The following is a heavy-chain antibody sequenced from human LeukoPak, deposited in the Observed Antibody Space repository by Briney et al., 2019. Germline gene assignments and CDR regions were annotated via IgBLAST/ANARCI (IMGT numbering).Heavy chain of an antibody. CDR3: TTATSY. J-gene: IGHJ4*02. V-gene: IGHV3-15*01. CDR1: GFTFSDAW. CDR2: IKSKTYGGTT. Sequence: GGSLRLSCAASGFTFSDAWMSWVRQSPGKGLEWVGRIKSKTYGGTTDYAAPVKGRFSISRDDSKNTVYLQMNSLKPEDTAVYYCTTATSYWGQGSLVTVSS.